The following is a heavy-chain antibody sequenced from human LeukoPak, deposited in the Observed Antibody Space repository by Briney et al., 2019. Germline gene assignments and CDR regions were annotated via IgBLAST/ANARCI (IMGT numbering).Heavy chain of an antibody. CDR3: ARAIWDYYDSPTGAFDI. V-gene: IGHV3-21*01. D-gene: IGHD3-22*01. Sequence: GGSLRLSCAASGFTFSSYSMNWVRQAPGKGLEWVSSISSSSSYIYYADSVKGRFTISRDNAKNSLYLQMNSLRAEDTAVYYCARAIWDYYDSPTGAFDIWGQGTMVTVSS. CDR1: GFTFSSYS. J-gene: IGHJ3*02. CDR2: ISSSSSYI.